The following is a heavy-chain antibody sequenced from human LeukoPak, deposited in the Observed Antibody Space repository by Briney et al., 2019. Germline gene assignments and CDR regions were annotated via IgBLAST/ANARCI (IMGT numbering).Heavy chain of an antibody. D-gene: IGHD3-22*01. Sequence: PGGSLRLSCAASGFTFSSYAMSWVRQAPGQGLEWVSAISGSGGSTYYADSVKGRFTISRDNSKNTLYLQMNSLRAEDTAVYYCAKGRGYYDSSGYPYWGQGTLVTVSS. J-gene: IGHJ4*02. V-gene: IGHV3-23*01. CDR1: GFTFSSYA. CDR3: AKGRGYYDSSGYPY. CDR2: ISGSGGST.